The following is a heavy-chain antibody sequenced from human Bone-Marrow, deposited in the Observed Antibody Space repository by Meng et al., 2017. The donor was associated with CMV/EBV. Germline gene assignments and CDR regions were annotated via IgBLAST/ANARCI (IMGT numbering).Heavy chain of an antibody. Sequence: GESLKISCAASGFTFSSYAMHRVRQAPGKGLEWVAVISYDGSNKYYADSVKGRFTISRDNSKNTLYLQMNSLRAEDTAVYYCARGYLAAGIDYYYGMDVWGQGTTVTVSS. J-gene: IGHJ6*02. CDR3: ARGYLAAGIDYYYGMDV. D-gene: IGHD6-19*01. CDR2: ISYDGSNK. V-gene: IGHV3-30-3*01. CDR1: GFTFSSYA.